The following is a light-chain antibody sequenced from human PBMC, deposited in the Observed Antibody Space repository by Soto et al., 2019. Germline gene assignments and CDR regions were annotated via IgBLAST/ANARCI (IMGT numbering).Light chain of an antibody. CDR1: QSVSSY. CDR2: GAS. V-gene: IGKV3-15*01. CDR3: LQYNIWPRT. Sequence: EIVMTQSPATLSVSPGERATLSCRASQSVSSYLAWYQQKPGQAPRLLISGASTRATGIPARFSGSGSGTDFTLTIRSLQSEDFALYYCLQYNIWPRTFGQGTKVDIK. J-gene: IGKJ1*01.